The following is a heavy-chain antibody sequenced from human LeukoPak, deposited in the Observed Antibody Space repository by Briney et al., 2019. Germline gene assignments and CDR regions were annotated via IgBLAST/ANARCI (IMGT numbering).Heavy chain of an antibody. J-gene: IGHJ5*02. D-gene: IGHD2-15*01. CDR3: ASLGYCSGGSCYSGWFDP. Sequence: KSSETLSLTCTVSGGSISSGSYYWSWIRQPAGKGLEWIVRIYTSGSTNYNPSLKSRVTISVDTSKNQFSLKLSSVTAADTAVYYCASLGYCSGGSCYSGWFDPWGQGTLVTVSS. CDR1: GGSISSGSYY. V-gene: IGHV4-61*02. CDR2: IYTSGST.